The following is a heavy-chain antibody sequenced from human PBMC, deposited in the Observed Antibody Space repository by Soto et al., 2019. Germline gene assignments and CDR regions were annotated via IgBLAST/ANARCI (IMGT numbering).Heavy chain of an antibody. D-gene: IGHD2-2*02. CDR1: GGSFSGYY. J-gene: IGHJ6*02. CDR3: ARGLLGYCSSTSCYRYGDYYYYGMDV. Sequence: SETLSLTCAVYGGSFSGYYWSWIRQPPGKGLEWIGEINHSGSTNYNPSLKSRVTISVDTSKNQFSLKLSSVTAADTAVYYCARGLLGYCSSTSCYRYGDYYYYGMDVWGQGTTVTVSS. CDR2: INHSGST. V-gene: IGHV4-34*01.